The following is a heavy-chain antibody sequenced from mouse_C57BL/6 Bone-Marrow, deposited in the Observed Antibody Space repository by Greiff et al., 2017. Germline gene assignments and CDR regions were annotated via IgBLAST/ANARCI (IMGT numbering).Heavy chain of an antibody. V-gene: IGHV1-59*01. Sequence: QVQLQQPGAELVRPGASVKLSCKASGYTFTSYWMHWVRQRPGQGLEWIGVLDPSDSYTNYNQKFKGKATLTVDTSSSPDYMQLSSLTSDDAAVYFCARYKGYVRWCVDYWGQGTTLTVSS. CDR2: LDPSDSYT. CDR3: ARYKGYVRWCVDY. CDR1: GYTFTSYW. D-gene: IGHD1-1*01. J-gene: IGHJ2*01.